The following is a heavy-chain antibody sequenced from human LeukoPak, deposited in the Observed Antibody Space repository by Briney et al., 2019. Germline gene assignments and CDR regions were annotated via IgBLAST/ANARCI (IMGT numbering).Heavy chain of an antibody. J-gene: IGHJ4*02. D-gene: IGHD3-22*01. CDR3: AKRGVVIRVILVGFHKEAYYFDS. Sequence: GGSLRLSCAVSGMSLGKDGMRGVREAPGKRLKWVAGISDSGGRTNYADSVKGRFTISRDNPKNTLYLQMNSLRAEDTAVYFCAKRGVVIRVILVGFHKEAYYFDSWGQGALVTVSS. V-gene: IGHV3-23*01. CDR1: GMSLGKDG. CDR2: ISDSGGRT.